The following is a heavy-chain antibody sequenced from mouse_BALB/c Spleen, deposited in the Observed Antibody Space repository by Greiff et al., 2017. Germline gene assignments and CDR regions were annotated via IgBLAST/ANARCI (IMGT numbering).Heavy chain of an antibody. CDR2: IWGDGST. CDR3: ARDRRAYYYGSSSYAMDY. D-gene: IGHD1-1*01. J-gene: IGHJ4*01. V-gene: IGHV2-6-7*01. CDR1: GFSLTGYG. Sequence: VKVVESGPGLVAPSQSLSITCTVSGFSLTGYGVNWVRQPPGKGLEWLGMIWGDGSTDYNSALKSRLSISKDNSKSQVFLKMNSLQTDDTARYYCARDRRAYYYGSSSYAMDYWGQGTSVTVSS.